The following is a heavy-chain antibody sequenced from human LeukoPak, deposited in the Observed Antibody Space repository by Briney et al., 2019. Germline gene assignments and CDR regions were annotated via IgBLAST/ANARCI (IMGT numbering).Heavy chain of an antibody. CDR2: IYPGDSDT. V-gene: IGHV5-51*01. D-gene: IGHD3-10*01. J-gene: IGHJ4*02. Sequence: GESLKISCKGSGYSFTSYWIGWVRQLPGKGLGWLGIIYPGDSDTRYSPSFQGQVTISADKSIRPAYLQGNSLKASDTAIYYCARHLHYASGNWGSDYWGQGTLVTVSS. CDR3: ARHLHYASGNWGSDY. CDR1: GYSFTSYW.